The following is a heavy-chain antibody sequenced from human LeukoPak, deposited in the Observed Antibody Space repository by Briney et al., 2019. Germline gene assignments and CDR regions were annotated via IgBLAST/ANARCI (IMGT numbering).Heavy chain of an antibody. CDR3: ARDWGSYSSSSFDY. CDR1: GGSISSSSYY. V-gene: IGHV4-39*02. D-gene: IGHD6-6*01. CDR2: IYYSGST. J-gene: IGHJ4*02. Sequence: PSETLSLTCTVSGGSISSSSYYWGWIRQPPGKGLEWIGRIYYSGSTYYNPSLKSRVTISVDTSKNQFSLKLSSVTAADTAVYYCARDWGSYSSSSFDYWGQGTLVTVSS.